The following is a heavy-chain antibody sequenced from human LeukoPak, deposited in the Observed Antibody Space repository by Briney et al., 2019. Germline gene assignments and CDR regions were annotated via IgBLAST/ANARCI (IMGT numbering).Heavy chain of an antibody. V-gene: IGHV3-23*01. CDR2: ISGSGDGT. J-gene: IGHJ4*02. CDR1: GFTFRSYA. D-gene: IGHD2-21*02. CDR3: AKAPGFTVVTSFDW. Sequence: GGSLRLSCEASGFTFRSYAMNWVRQAPGKGLEWVSVISGSGDGTHYADSVKGRFTISRDNSKNTLYLQMNSLRVEDTAVYSCAKAPGFTVVTSFDWWGQGTLVTVS.